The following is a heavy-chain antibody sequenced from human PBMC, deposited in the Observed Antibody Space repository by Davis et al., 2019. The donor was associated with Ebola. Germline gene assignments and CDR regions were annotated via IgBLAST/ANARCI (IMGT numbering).Heavy chain of an antibody. Sequence: GGSLRLSCEASGFIFSSYWMSWVRQAPGKGLEWVANIRQDGSEKYYVDSVKGRFTISRDNANNSLFLQMNSLRAEDTAVYYCARGNYGDYIGKSGGILDYWGQGTLVTVSS. CDR3: ARGNYGDYIGKSGGILDY. CDR2: IRQDGSEK. J-gene: IGHJ4*02. V-gene: IGHV3-7*01. CDR1: GFIFSSYW. D-gene: IGHD4-17*01.